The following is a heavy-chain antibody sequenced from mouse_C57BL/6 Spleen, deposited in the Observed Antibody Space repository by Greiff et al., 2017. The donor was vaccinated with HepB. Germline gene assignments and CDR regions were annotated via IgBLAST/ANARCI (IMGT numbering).Heavy chain of an antibody. Sequence: VQLQQSGAELVKPGASVKISCKASGYAFSSYWMNWVKQRPGKGLEWIGQIYPGDGDTNYNGKFKGKATLTADKSSSTAYMQLSSLTSEDSAVYFCARGGPYYYGSSYGFAYWGQGTLVTVSA. CDR3: ARGGPYYYGSSYGFAY. CDR1: GYAFSSYW. D-gene: IGHD1-1*01. CDR2: IYPGDGDT. V-gene: IGHV1-80*01. J-gene: IGHJ3*01.